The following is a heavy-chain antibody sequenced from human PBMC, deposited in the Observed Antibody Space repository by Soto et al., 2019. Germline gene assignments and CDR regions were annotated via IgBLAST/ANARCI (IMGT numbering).Heavy chain of an antibody. Sequence: SETLSLTCTVSGGSVSSGSYYWSWIRQPPGKGLEWIGYIYYSGSTNYNPSLKSRVTISVDTSKNQFSLKLSSVTAADTAVYYCAKLSCTSSTCYFPGWFDPWGQGTLVIVSS. CDR3: AKLSCTSSTCYFPGWFDP. CDR2: IYYSGST. D-gene: IGHD2-2*01. V-gene: IGHV4-61*01. J-gene: IGHJ5*02. CDR1: GGSVSSGSYY.